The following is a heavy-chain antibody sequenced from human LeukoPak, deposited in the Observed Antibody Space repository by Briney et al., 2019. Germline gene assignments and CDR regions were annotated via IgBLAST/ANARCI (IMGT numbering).Heavy chain of an antibody. CDR3: AKGYYYYMDV. CDR2: IRYDGSNK. Sequence: GGSLRLSCAASGFTFSSYGMHWVRQAPGKGLEWVAFIRYDGSNKYYADSVKGRFTISRDNSKNTLYLQMNRLRAEDTAVNYCAKGYYYYMDVWGKGTTVTISS. CDR1: GFTFSSYG. J-gene: IGHJ6*03. V-gene: IGHV3-30*02.